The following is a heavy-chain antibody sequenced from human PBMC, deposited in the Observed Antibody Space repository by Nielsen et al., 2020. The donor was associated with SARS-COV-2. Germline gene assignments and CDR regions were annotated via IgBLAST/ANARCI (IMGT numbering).Heavy chain of an antibody. CDR2: IDPSDSYT. CDR3: ARHGRELAPFFFDY. Sequence: GESLKISCKGSGYSFTSYWISWVRQMPGKGLEWMGRIDPSDSYTNYSPSFQGHVTISVDKSISTAYLQWSSLKASDTAMYYCARHGRELAPFFFDYWGQGTLVTVSS. V-gene: IGHV5-10-1*01. D-gene: IGHD1-26*01. CDR1: GYSFTSYW. J-gene: IGHJ4*02.